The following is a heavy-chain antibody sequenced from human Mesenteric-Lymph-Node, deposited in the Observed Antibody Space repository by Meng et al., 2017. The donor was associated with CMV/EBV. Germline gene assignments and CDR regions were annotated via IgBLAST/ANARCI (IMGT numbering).Heavy chain of an antibody. J-gene: IGHJ4*02. CDR3: AREAAGLDY. D-gene: IGHD6-13*01. CDR1: GFTVSSNY. CDR2: INDDVSTT. Sequence: GGSLRLSCAASGFTVSSNYMSWVRQAPGKGLVWVSRINDDVSTTNYADSVKGRFTISRDNAKNTLYLQMNSLRAEDTAVYYCAREAAGLDYWGQGTLVTVSS. V-gene: IGHV3-74*01.